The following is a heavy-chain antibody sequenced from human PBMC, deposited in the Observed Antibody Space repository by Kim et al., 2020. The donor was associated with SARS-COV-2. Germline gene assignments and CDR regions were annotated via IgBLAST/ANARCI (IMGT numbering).Heavy chain of an antibody. D-gene: IGHD2-15*01. CDR1: GFTFSSDA. CDR3: AKDTPGYDAFEI. V-gene: IGHV3-23*03. Sequence: GGSLRLSCVASGFTFSSDAMSWVRQAPGRGLEWVSVIYGGGISTYYADSLKGRFTISRDNSKNTLYLQMNNLRAEDTAVYYCAKDTPGYDAFEIWGQGTTVTVSS. J-gene: IGHJ3*02. CDR2: IYGGGIST.